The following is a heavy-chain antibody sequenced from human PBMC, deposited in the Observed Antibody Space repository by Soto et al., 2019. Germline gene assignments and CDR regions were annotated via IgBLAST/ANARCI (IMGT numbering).Heavy chain of an antibody. J-gene: IGHJ4*02. CDR1: GFTFSSYA. V-gene: IGHV3-23*01. Sequence: GGSLRLSCAASGFTFSSYAMSWVHQAPGKGLEWVSAISGSGGSTYYAGSVKGRFTISRDNSKNTLYLQMNSLRAEDTAVYYCAKWGVAARTFDYWGQGTLVTVSS. CDR2: ISGSGGST. D-gene: IGHD6-6*01. CDR3: AKWGVAARTFDY.